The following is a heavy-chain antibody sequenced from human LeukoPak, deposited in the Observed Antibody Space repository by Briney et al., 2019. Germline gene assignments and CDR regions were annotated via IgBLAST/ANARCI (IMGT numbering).Heavy chain of an antibody. Sequence: PSETLSLTCAVSGVSIKYYYWSWLRQPAGKGLEWIGRVYASGSTTYNPSLKSRVTMSVDTSKNQFSLNLNSVTAADTAVYYCARRTDVWGKGTTVTVSS. CDR3: ARRTDV. V-gene: IGHV4-4*07. CDR1: GVSIKYYY. CDR2: VYASGST. J-gene: IGHJ6*04.